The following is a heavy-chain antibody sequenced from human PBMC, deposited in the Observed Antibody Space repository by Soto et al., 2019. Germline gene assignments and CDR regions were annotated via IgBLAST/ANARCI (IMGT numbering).Heavy chain of an antibody. J-gene: IGHJ3*02. D-gene: IGHD6-13*01. CDR1: GGSFSSADLY. Sequence: ELQESGPGLVQPSQSLSLTCTVSGGSFSSADLYWSWIRQPPGKGLEWIGYIFYTGSTFYNPSLKSRLTISIDTSKSQFSLKLSSVTVADTAVYYCARAAGGAAFDIWGQGTMVTVSS. CDR2: IFYTGST. V-gene: IGHV4-30-4*01. CDR3: ARAAGGAAFDI.